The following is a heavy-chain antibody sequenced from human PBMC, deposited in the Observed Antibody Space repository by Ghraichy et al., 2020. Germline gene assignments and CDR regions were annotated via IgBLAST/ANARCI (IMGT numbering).Heavy chain of an antibody. Sequence: GGSLRLSCAASGFTFSSYAISWVRQAPGKGLEWVSVISGSGDSTYYADSVRGRLTISRDNSKNTVYLQMNSLGAEDTALYYCAKTPGDIAVAGTFDYWGQGTLVTVSS. CDR3: AKTPGDIAVAGTFDY. V-gene: IGHV3-23*01. D-gene: IGHD6-19*01. CDR1: GFTFSSYA. CDR2: ISGSGDST. J-gene: IGHJ4*02.